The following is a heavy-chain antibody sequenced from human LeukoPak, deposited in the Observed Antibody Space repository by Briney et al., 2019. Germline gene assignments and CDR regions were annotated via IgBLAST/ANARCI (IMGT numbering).Heavy chain of an antibody. CDR2: IQHDGSNK. J-gene: IGHJ4*02. CDR3: AKDRLVPDSVLDY. Sequence: GESLKISCAASGFTFSDYNMHWVRQAPGKGLEWVAFIQHDGSNKYYVDSVKGRFTISRDKSKNTLYLQMNSLRAEDTAVYYCAKDRLVPDSVLDYWGQGTLVTVSS. D-gene: IGHD6-19*01. CDR1: GFTFSDYN. V-gene: IGHV3-30*02.